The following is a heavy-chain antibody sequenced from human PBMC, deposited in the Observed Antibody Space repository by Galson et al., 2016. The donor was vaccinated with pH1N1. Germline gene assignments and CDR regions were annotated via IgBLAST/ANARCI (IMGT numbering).Heavy chain of an antibody. CDR3: ARDPSYCGGDCYLGGAFDI. Sequence: QSGAEVKNPGASVKVSCKASGYSFTRYYVHWVRQAPGQGLEWMGIITPTDGSTRYAQKLQGRVAMTRDTSTSTVYMELSSLRSEDRAVYYCARDPSYCGGDCYLGGAFDIWGQGTMVTVSS. CDR2: ITPTDGST. CDR1: GYSFTRYY. V-gene: IGHV1-46*04. J-gene: IGHJ3*02. D-gene: IGHD2-21*02.